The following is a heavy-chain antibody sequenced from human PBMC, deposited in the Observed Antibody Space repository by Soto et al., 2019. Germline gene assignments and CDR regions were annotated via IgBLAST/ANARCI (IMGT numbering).Heavy chain of an antibody. CDR1: GFTLGTYA. D-gene: IGHD2-8*01. CDR2: ITGSGDRT. J-gene: IGHJ4*02. V-gene: IGHV3-23*01. CDR3: AKDVEEWSQGILDH. Sequence: HPGGSLRLSCAASGFTLGTYAMTWVRQAPDKGLEWVSSITGSGDRTHYADSVKGRFTISRDNSKNTLCLQMNSLRAEDTAKYYCAKDVEEWSQGILDHWGQGTLVTVSS.